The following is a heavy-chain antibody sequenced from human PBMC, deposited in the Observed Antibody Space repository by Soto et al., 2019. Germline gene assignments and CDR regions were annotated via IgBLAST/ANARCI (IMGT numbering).Heavy chain of an antibody. Sequence: GASVKVSCKASGYIFTSYYIHWVRQAPGQGLEWMGGINPIFGTGNYAQKFQGRVTITAGESTSTAYMEVSSLRSEDTAVYYCASRRDGPNWFDPWGQGTLVTVSS. V-gene: IGHV1-69*13. CDR1: GYIFTSYY. J-gene: IGHJ5*02. CDR2: INPIFGTG. CDR3: ASRRDGPNWFDP.